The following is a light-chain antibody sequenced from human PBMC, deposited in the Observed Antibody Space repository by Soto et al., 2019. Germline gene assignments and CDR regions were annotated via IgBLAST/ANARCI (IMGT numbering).Light chain of an antibody. CDR3: QQHTKGSRIP. CDR1: QSVSSY. V-gene: IGKV3D-15*01. J-gene: IGKJ5*01. Sequence: PQPPRQRAFRSSRHSQSVSSYLDWYKQKNGKDQXLXXXGEYTTANGIKDRLSGSGSGTELTPTISFWKSEDFARYYCQQHTKGSRIPFGEGTRLEI. CDR2: GEY.